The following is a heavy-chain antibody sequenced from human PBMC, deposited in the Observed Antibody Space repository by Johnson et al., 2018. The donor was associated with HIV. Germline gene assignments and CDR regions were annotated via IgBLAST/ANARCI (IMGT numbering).Heavy chain of an antibody. CDR2: IYSGGST. J-gene: IGHJ3*02. Sequence: VQLVESGGGLVKPGGSLRLSCAASGFTFSDYYMSWIRQAPGKGLEWVSVIYSGGSTYYADSVKGRFTISRDNSKNTLYLQMNSLTPEDTAVYYCARDEPTDDAFDIWGQGTMVTVSS. CDR3: ARDEPTDDAFDI. CDR1: GFTFSDYY. V-gene: IGHV3-66*02.